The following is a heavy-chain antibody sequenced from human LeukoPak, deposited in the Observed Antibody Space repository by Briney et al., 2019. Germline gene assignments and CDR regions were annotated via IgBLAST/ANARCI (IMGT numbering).Heavy chain of an antibody. V-gene: IGHV4-38-2*01. Sequence: SETLSLTCAVSGYSISSGYYWGWIRQPPGKGLEWIWSIYHSGSTYYNPSLKSRVTISVDTSKNQFSLKLSSVTAADTAVYYCATRGYGSGSYGAFDIWGQGTMVTVSS. CDR1: GYSISSGYY. J-gene: IGHJ3*02. CDR3: ATRGYGSGSYGAFDI. CDR2: IYHSGST. D-gene: IGHD3-10*01.